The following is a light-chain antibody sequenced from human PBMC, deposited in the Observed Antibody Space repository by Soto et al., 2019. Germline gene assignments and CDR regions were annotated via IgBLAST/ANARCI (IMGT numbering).Light chain of an antibody. CDR1: SSDIGGYNY. Sequence: QSALTQPASVSGSPRQSITISCTGTSSDIGGYNYVSWYQQHAGQAPKLMIYEVTNRPSGISNRFSGSKSGNTASLTISGLEAEDEADYYCSSYAGSSSLVVFGGGTKLTVL. CDR2: EVT. V-gene: IGLV2-14*01. J-gene: IGLJ3*02. CDR3: SSYAGSSSLVV.